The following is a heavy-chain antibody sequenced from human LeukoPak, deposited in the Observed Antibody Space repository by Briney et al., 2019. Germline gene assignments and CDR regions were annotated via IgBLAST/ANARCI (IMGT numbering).Heavy chain of an antibody. J-gene: IGHJ4*02. CDR3: ASTSIIRGYDHDEYY. Sequence: GGSLRLSCAASGFTVSSNYMSWVRQAPGKGLEWVSVIHSDGATHYADSVKGRFTISRDTSKNTLYLQMNSLRAEDTAVYYCASTSIIRGYDHDEYYWGQGALVTVSS. D-gene: IGHD5-12*01. CDR1: GFTVSSNY. V-gene: IGHV3-53*01. CDR2: IHSDGAT.